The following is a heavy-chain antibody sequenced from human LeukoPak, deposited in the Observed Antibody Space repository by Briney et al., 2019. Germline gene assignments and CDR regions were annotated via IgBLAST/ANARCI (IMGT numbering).Heavy chain of an antibody. D-gene: IGHD2-15*01. Sequence: SETLSLTCTVSGGSISSSSYYWGWIRQPPGKGLEWIGTIYHSGITYYNSSLKSRVTISVDTSKNQFSLNLNSVTAADTAVYYCARGAPLICDWFDPWGQGTLVTVSS. CDR1: GGSISSSSYY. V-gene: IGHV4-39*07. CDR3: ARGAPLICDWFDP. J-gene: IGHJ5*02. CDR2: IYHSGIT.